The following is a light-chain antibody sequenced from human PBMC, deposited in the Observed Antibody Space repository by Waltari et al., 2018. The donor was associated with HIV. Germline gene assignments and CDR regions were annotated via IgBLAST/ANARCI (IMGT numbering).Light chain of an antibody. CDR1: NLYVGDYTY. Sequence: QSALTQPRSVSGSPGQSVTISCTGTNLYVGDYTYVSCYQQHPGKAPKLVIYDVFKRPSGVPDRFSGSKSGNTASLTISGLQADDEADYYCCSYAGSHTYVFGTGTKVTVL. CDR2: DVF. J-gene: IGLJ1*01. CDR3: CSYAGSHTYV. V-gene: IGLV2-11*01.